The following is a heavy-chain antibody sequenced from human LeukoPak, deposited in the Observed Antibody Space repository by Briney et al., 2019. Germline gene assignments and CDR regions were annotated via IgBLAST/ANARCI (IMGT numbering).Heavy chain of an antibody. CDR1: GFTFGNYD. J-gene: IGHJ4*02. V-gene: IGHV3-23*01. Sequence: GGTLRLSCAASGFTFGNYDMSWVRQAPGKGLEWVSAISATGDSTYYADSVTGRFSISRDNSKNTLYLQMHSLRVEDTAVYYCAKRGLPDYWGQGPLVTVSS. CDR3: AKRGLPDY. D-gene: IGHD5-18*01. CDR2: ISATGDST.